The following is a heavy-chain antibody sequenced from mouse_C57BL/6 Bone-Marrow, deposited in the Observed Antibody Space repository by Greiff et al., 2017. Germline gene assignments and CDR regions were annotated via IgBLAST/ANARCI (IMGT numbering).Heavy chain of an antibody. CDR2: FYPGGGSI. V-gene: IGHV1-62-2*01. Sequence: QVQLQQSGAELVKPGASVKLSCKASGYTFTEYTIHWVKQRSGQGLEWIGWFYPGGGSIKYNEKFKDKATLTADKSSSTVYMELSRLTSEDSAVYFCARHEDKADGYYDYAMDYWGQGTSVTVSS. CDR1: GYTFTEYT. CDR3: ARHEDKADGYYDYAMDY. D-gene: IGHD2-3*01. J-gene: IGHJ4*01.